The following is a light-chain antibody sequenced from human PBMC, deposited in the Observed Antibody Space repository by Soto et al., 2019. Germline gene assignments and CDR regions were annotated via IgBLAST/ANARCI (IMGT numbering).Light chain of an antibody. CDR3: QQRNNWLT. J-gene: IGKJ4*01. V-gene: IGKV3-11*01. CDR2: GAS. CDR1: QGVATY. Sequence: EIVLTQSPATLSLSPGERAVLSCRASQGVATYLAWYQQRPGQAPRLLIYGASNRATGIPARFSGSGSGTDFTLTIGSLEPEDFEVYFCQQRNNWLTFGGGTKVEIK.